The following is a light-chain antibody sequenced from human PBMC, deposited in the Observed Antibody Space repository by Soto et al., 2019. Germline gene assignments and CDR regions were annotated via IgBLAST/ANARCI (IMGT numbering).Light chain of an antibody. Sequence: QSVLTQPASVSGSPGQSITISCTGTSSDVGTYNLVSWYQQHPGKAPKLMSYEGSTRPSGVSNRYSVSKSRNTASLTISGLQAEDVADYSCCSYASSNTNGCGAGTKGTVL. V-gene: IGLV2-23*01. CDR3: CSYASSNTNG. CDR2: EGS. CDR1: SSDVGTYNL. J-gene: IGLJ1*01.